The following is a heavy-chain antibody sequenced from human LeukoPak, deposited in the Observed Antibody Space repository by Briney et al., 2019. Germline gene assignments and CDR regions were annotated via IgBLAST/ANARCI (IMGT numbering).Heavy chain of an antibody. D-gene: IGHD3-3*01. CDR2: MNPNSGNT. CDR3: ATTYYDFWSGYYNWFDP. Sequence: ASVKVSCKASGYTFTSYDINWVRQATGQGLEWMGWMNPNSGNTGYAQKFQGRVTMTRNTSISTAYMELSSLRSEDTAVYYCATTYYDFWSGYYNWFDPWAREPWSPSPQ. V-gene: IGHV1-8*01. CDR1: GYTFTSYD. J-gene: IGHJ5*02.